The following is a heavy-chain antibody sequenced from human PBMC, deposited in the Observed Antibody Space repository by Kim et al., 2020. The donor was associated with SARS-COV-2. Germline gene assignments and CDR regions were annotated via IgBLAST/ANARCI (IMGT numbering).Heavy chain of an antibody. CDR3: ARPRIVDPIQDSDFWSGNDPFDI. CDR2: MHPDSGKV. V-gene: IGHV1-8*01. CDR1: GYTFTNSY. Sequence: ASVKVSCKASGYTFTNSYIHWVRRPTGQGLEWMGWMHPDSGKVGYAHKFQGRISMTRITSITTAYLELSSLRLEDTAGYFCARPRIVDPIQDSDFWSGNDPFDIWGQGTLVTVSS. D-gene: IGHD3-3*01. J-gene: IGHJ3*02.